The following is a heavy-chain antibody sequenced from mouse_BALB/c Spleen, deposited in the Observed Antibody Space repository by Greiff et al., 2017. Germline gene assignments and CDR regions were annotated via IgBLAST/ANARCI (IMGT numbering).Heavy chain of an antibody. V-gene: IGHV5-6*01. CDR1: GFTFSSYG. D-gene: IGHD1-1*01. CDR3: ARHNYYGSRTWFAY. Sequence: DVQGVESGGDLVKPGGSLKLSCAASGFTFSSYGMSWVRQTPDKRLEWVATISSGGSYTYYPDSVKGRFTISRDNAKNTLYLQMSSLKSEDTAMYYCARHNYYGSRTWFAYWGQGTLVTVSA. CDR2: ISSGGSYT. J-gene: IGHJ3*01.